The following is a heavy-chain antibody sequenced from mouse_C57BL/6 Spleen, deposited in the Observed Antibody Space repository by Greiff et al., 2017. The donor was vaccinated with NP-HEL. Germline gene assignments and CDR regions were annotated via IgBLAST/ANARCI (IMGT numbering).Heavy chain of an antibody. Sequence: QVQLKQPGAELVKPGASVKMSCKASGYTFTSYWITWVKQRPGQGLEWIGDIYPGSGSTNYNEKFKSKATLTVDTSSSTAYMQLSSLTSEDSAVYYCARNYYGSSYSYFDYWGQGTTLTVSS. CDR3: ARNYYGSSYSYFDY. V-gene: IGHV1-55*01. J-gene: IGHJ2*01. CDR2: IYPGSGST. CDR1: GYTFTSYW. D-gene: IGHD1-1*01.